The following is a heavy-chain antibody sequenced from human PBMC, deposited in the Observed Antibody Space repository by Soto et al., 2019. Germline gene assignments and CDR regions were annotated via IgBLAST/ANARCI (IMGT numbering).Heavy chain of an antibody. CDR3: ARGRYCLTGRCFPNWFDS. CDR2: IYKSATT. J-gene: IGHJ5*01. V-gene: IGHV4-30-4*01. D-gene: IGHD7-27*01. CDR1: GDSISNLDYF. Sequence: SEALSLTCSVSGDSISNLDYFWAWIRQPPGQALEYIGYIYKSATTYYNPSFESRVAISVDTSKSQFSLNVTSVTAADTAVYFCARGRYCLTGRCFPNWFDSWGQGALVTVSS.